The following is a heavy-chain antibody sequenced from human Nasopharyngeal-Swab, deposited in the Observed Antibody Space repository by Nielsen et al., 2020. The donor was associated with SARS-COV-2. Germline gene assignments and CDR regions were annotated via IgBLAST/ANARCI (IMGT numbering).Heavy chain of an antibody. CDR2: FDPEDGET. Sequence: ASVKVSCKVSGYTLTELSMHWVRQAPGKGLEWMGGFDPEDGETIYAQKFQGRVTMTRDTSVSTAHMELSRLRSDDTAVYYCATSRAYTGAGSYGDALDVWGQGTMVTVSS. V-gene: IGHV1-24*01. CDR1: GYTLTELS. J-gene: IGHJ3*01. D-gene: IGHD5-18*01. CDR3: ATSRAYTGAGSYGDALDV.